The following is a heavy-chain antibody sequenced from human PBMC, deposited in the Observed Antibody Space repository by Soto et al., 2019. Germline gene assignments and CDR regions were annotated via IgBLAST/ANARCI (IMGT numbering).Heavy chain of an antibody. D-gene: IGHD6-6*01. J-gene: IGHJ5*02. Sequence: QVQLVQSGAEVKKPGASVKVSCKASGYTFTSYGISWVRQAPGQGLEWMGWISAYNGNTNYAQKLQGRVTKTTDTSPSNAHRELRSLRSDDTAVYYWARAFDSSGGGDWFDPWGQGTLVTVSS. CDR3: ARAFDSSGGGDWFDP. V-gene: IGHV1-18*01. CDR1: GYTFTSYG. CDR2: ISAYNGNT.